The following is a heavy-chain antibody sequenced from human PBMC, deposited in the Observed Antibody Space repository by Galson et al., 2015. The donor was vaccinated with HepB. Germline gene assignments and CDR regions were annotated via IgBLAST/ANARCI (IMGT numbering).Heavy chain of an antibody. Sequence: SVKVSCKASGYTFTGYYMHWVRQAPGQGLEWMGWINPNSGGTNYAQKFQGRVTMTRDTSISTAYMELSRLRSDDTAVYYCARLTTVTTSFDYWGQGTLVTVSS. CDR2: INPNSGGT. J-gene: IGHJ4*02. V-gene: IGHV1-2*02. D-gene: IGHD4-17*01. CDR1: GYTFTGYY. CDR3: ARLTTVTTSFDY.